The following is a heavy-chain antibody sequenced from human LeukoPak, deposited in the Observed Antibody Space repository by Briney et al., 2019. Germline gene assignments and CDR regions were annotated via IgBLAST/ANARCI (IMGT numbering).Heavy chain of an antibody. D-gene: IGHD5-12*01. J-gene: IGHJ4*02. CDR2: TRNKANSYTT. V-gene: IGHV3-72*01. CDR3: AVTWLLYDY. CDR1: GFTFSDHY. Sequence: GVCLRLLCASSGFTFSDHYLDCVRQARGKGLECVGRTRNKANSYTTKYAPCVKSRFTISRDDSKHSLYLQMNSLKTEDTAVYYCAVTWLLYDYWPQGTLVSVSS.